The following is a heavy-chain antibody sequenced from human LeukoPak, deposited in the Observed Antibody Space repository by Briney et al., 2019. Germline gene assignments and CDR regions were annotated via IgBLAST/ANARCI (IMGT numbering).Heavy chain of an antibody. V-gene: IGHV4-34*01. CDR1: GGSFSGYY. D-gene: IGHD2-15*01. CDR2: INHSEST. Sequence: PSETLSLTCAVSGGSFSGYYWSWIRQPPGKGLEWIGEINHSESTNYNPSLKSRVTMSVDTSKNQFSLKLSSVTAADTAVYYCARGPGAATFDYWGQGTLVTVSS. J-gene: IGHJ4*02. CDR3: ARGPGAATFDY.